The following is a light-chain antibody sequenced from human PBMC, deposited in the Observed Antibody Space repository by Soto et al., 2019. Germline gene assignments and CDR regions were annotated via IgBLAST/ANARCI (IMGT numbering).Light chain of an antibody. CDR1: QGIDSS. CDR2: AAS. CDR3: QQLHDYPIT. Sequence: ILLTQSPSSLSASVGDRVTITCRASQGIDSSFAWYQQKPGKAPKLLIYAASSLQSGVPSRFSGSGSGTDFTLAISSLQPEDFATYYCQQLHDYPITFGQGTRLEIK. J-gene: IGKJ5*01. V-gene: IGKV1-9*01.